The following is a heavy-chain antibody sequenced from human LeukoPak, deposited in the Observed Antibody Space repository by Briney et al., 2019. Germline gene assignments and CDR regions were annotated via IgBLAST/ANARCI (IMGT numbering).Heavy chain of an antibody. D-gene: IGHD3-22*01. CDR2: ISAYNGNT. CDR3: ARDTGDYYDLGY. CDR1: GYTFTSYG. V-gene: IGHV1-18*01. J-gene: IGHJ4*02. Sequence: ASVKVSCKASGYTFTSYGISWVRRAPGQGLDWMGWISAYNGNTNYAQKLQGRVTMTTDTSTSTAYMELRSLRSDDTAVYYCARDTGDYYDLGYWGQGTLVTVSS.